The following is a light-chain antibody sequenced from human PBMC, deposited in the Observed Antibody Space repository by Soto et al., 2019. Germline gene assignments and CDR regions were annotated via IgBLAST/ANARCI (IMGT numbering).Light chain of an antibody. Sequence: QSVLTQPRSVSGSPGQSVTISCTGTSSDVGGYSYVSWYQQHPGKAPKLMIYDVSKRPSGVPDRFSGSKSGNTASLTISGLQAEDEADYYCCSYAGSYTLVFGGGTQLTVL. V-gene: IGLV2-11*01. J-gene: IGLJ2*01. CDR1: SSDVGGYSY. CDR3: CSYAGSYTLV. CDR2: DVS.